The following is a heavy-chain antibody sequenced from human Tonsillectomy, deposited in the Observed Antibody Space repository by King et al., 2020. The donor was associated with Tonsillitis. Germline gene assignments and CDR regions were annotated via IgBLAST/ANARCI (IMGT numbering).Heavy chain of an antibody. V-gene: IGHV3-23*04. Sequence: VQLVESGGGLVQPGGSLRLSCAASGFTFSSYAMSWVRQAPGKGLEWVSAISGSGGSTYYADSVKGRFTISRDNSKNTLYLQMNSLRAEDTAVYYCAKDGKVPAAPQGSDGYYGMDVWGQGTTVTVSS. CDR2: ISGSGGST. CDR1: GFTFSSYA. D-gene: IGHD2-2*01. J-gene: IGHJ6*02. CDR3: AKDGKVPAAPQGSDGYYGMDV.